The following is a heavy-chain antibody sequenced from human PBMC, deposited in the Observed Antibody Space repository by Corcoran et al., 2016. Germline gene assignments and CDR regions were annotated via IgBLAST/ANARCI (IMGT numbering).Heavy chain of an antibody. CDR1: GGTFSSYA. Sequence: QVQLVQSGAEVKKPGSSVKVSCKASGGTFSSYATSWVRQAPGQGLEWMGGIIPIFGTANYAQKFQGRVTITADESTSTAYMELSSLRSEDTAVYYGARTRDGGAKRHYYYYGMDVWGQGTTVTVSS. CDR2: IIPIFGTA. V-gene: IGHV1-69*01. D-gene: IGHD1-26*01. J-gene: IGHJ6*02. CDR3: ARTRDGGAKRHYYYYGMDV.